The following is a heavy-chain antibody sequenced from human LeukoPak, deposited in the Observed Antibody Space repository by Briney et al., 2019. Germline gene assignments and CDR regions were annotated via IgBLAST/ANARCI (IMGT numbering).Heavy chain of an antibody. V-gene: IGHV1-69*05. CDR1: GGTFSSYA. Sequence: GASVKVSCKASGGTFSSYAISWVRQAPGQGLEWMEGIIPIFGTANYAQKFQGRVTITTDESTSTAYMELSSLRSEDTAVYYCAREGVGIAAAGIDDYWGQGTLVTVSS. J-gene: IGHJ4*02. CDR2: IIPIFGTA. D-gene: IGHD6-13*01. CDR3: AREGVGIAAAGIDDY.